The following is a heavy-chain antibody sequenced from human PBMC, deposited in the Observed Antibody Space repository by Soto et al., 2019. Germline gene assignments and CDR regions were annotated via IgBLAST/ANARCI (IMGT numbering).Heavy chain of an antibody. CDR3: ASRAVAGSYYYYKGMDV. V-gene: IGHV1-8*01. J-gene: IGHJ6*02. CDR1: GYTFTSYD. CDR2: MNPNSGNT. D-gene: IGHD6-19*01. Sequence: ASVKVSCKASGYTFTSYDINWVRQATGQGLEWMGWMNPNSGNTGYAQKFQGRVTMTRNTSISTAYMELSSLRSEDTAVYYCASRAVAGSYYYYKGMDVWGQRTTITVSS.